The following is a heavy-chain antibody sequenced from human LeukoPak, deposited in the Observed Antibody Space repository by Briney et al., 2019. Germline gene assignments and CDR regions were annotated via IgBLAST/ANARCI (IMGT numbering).Heavy chain of an antibody. D-gene: IGHD3-22*01. CDR1: GFTFSSFA. J-gene: IGHJ4*02. Sequence: QPGGSLRLSCAASGFTFSSFAMSWVRQAPGKGLEWLSTISDSGGSTYYADSVRGRFTISRDNSKDTLYVQMNSLRIEDTAIYYCRAATRYLDYYYDYWGQGTLVTVSS. CDR3: RAATRYLDYYYDY. CDR2: ISDSGGST. V-gene: IGHV3-23*01.